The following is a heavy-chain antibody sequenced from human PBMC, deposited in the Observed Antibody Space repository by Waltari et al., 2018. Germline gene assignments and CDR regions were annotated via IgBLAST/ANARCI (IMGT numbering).Heavy chain of an antibody. D-gene: IGHD3-16*02. CDR1: GFTFSSYA. J-gene: IGHJ4*02. CDR2: ISGSGGST. CDR3: AGAHDYVWGSYRDYFDY. V-gene: IGHV3-23*04. Sequence: EVQLVESGGGLVQPGGSLRLSCAASGFTFSSYAMSWVRQAPGKGLEWVSAISGSGGSTYYADSVKGRFTISRDNSKNTLYLQMNSLRAEDTAVYYCAGAHDYVWGSYRDYFDYWGQGTLVTVSS.